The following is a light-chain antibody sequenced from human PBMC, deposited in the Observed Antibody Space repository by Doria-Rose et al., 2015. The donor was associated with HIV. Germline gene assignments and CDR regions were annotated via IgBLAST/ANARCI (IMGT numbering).Light chain of an antibody. CDR1: QSFSNTY. Sequence: TQSPGTLSLSPGERATLSCRASQSFSNTYLAWYQRKPGQAPSLLIYDGSTSATGIPDRFSASGSGTDFTLTINRLEPEDFALYYCHQYGTSWTFGQGTKVEI. J-gene: IGKJ1*01. V-gene: IGKV3-20*01. CDR3: HQYGTSWT. CDR2: DGS.